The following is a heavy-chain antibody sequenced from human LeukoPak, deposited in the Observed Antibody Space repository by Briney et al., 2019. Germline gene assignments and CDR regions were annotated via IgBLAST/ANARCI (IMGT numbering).Heavy chain of an antibody. J-gene: IGHJ4*02. CDR1: GFTFSSYS. CDR2: ISSSTSTI. D-gene: IGHD6-6*01. Sequence: PGGSLRLSCAASGFTFSSYSMNWVRQAPGKGLEWISYISSSTSTINYADSVKGRFTISRDNANNSLFLQMNSLRVEDTAVYYCARRPPTGAALDYWGQGTLVTVSS. CDR3: ARRPPTGAALDY. V-gene: IGHV3-48*01.